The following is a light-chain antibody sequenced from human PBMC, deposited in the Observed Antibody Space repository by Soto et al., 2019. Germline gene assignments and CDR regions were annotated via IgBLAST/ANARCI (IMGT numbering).Light chain of an antibody. V-gene: IGLV2-23*02. Sequence: QSVLTQPASVSGSPGQSITISCTGTSSDVGSYKLVSWYQQHPGKAPKLMISEVSKRPSGISDRFSGSKSGSTASLTISGLQDEDEAAYYCCSYAGTSTHTVFGGGTQLTVL. CDR1: SSDVGSYKL. CDR3: CSYAGTSTHTV. J-gene: IGLJ7*01. CDR2: EVS.